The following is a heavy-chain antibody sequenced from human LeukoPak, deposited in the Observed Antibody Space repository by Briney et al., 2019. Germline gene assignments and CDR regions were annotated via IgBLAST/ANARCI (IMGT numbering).Heavy chain of an antibody. V-gene: IGHV4-61*02. CDR3: ARGCYSSSWPYYYYYYMDV. CDR1: GGSISSGIYY. CDR2: IYTSGST. J-gene: IGHJ6*03. Sequence: SETLSLTCTVSGGSISSGIYYWSWIRQPAGKGLEWIGRIYTSGSTNYNPSLKSRVTISVDTSKNHFSLKLSSVTAADTAVYYCARGCYSSSWPYYYYYYMDVWGKGTTVTVSS. D-gene: IGHD6-13*01.